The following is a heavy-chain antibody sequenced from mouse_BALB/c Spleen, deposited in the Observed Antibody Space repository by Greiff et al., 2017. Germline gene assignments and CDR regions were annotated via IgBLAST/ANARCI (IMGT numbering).Heavy chain of an antibody. J-gene: IGHJ2*01. V-gene: IGHV1-39*01. Sequence: EVKLMESGPELEKPGASVKISCKASGYSFTGYNMNWVKQSNGKSLEWIGNIDPYYGGTSYNQKFKGKATLTVDKSSSTAYMQLKSLTSEDSAVYYCARWYGNYERGYFDYWGQGTTLTVSA. CDR3: ARWYGNYERGYFDY. CDR1: GYSFTGYN. CDR2: IDPYYGGT. D-gene: IGHD2-10*02.